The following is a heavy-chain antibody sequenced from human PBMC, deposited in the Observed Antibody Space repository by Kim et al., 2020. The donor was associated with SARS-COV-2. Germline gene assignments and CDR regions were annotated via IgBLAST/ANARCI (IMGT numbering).Heavy chain of an antibody. CDR3: ARDGGNDYGDYFDY. J-gene: IGHJ4*02. D-gene: IGHD4-17*01. CDR1: GFTFSSYD. CDR2: IWYDGSNK. V-gene: IGHV3-33*01. Sequence: GGSLRLSCAASGFTFSSYDMHWVRQAPGKGLEWVAVIWYDGSNKYYADSVKGRFTISRDNSKNTLYLQMNSLRAEDTAVYYCARDGGNDYGDYFDYWGQGTLVTVSS.